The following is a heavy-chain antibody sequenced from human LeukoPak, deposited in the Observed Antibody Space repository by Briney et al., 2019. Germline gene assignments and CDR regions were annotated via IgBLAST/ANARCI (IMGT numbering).Heavy chain of an antibody. J-gene: IGHJ4*02. D-gene: IGHD3-10*01. Sequence: PSETLSLTCTVSGGSISTSGYYWGWIRQPPGEGLEWIGSIYYSGSTFYNPSLKSRVTIFVDTSKNQFSLKLSSVTAADTAVYFCTRLYGSQSYPHPWGQGTLVTVSS. V-gene: IGHV4-39*01. CDR3: TRLYGSQSYPHP. CDR2: IYYSGST. CDR1: GGSISTSGYY.